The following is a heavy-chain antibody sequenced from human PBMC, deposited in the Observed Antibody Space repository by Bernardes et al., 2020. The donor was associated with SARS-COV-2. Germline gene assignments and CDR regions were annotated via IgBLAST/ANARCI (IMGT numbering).Heavy chain of an antibody. CDR3: AATSHALPCRPEYGPFDY. J-gene: IGHJ4*02. CDR1: GGSLSNFY. V-gene: IGHV4-59*01. Sequence: SETLSLTCNVSGGSLSNFYWSWIRQPPGKRLEWIGYVFHTGITKYNPSPKSQVTISLDTSKHQFSLKVTSVTAADTAIYYCAATSHALPCRPEYGPFDYWGQGTLVTVSS. CDR2: VFHTGIT. D-gene: IGHD6-6*01.